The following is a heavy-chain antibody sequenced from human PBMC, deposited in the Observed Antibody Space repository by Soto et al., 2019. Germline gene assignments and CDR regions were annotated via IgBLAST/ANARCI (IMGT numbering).Heavy chain of an antibody. Sequence: GGSLRLSCAASGFTFNSYAMSWVRQAPGKGLEWVSAISGSGGSTYYADSVKGRFTISRDNSKNTLYLQMNSLRAEDTAVYYCAKSVVAATSYFDYWGQGTLVTVSS. CDR3: AKSVVAATSYFDY. CDR2: ISGSGGST. J-gene: IGHJ4*02. V-gene: IGHV3-23*01. D-gene: IGHD2-15*01. CDR1: GFTFNSYA.